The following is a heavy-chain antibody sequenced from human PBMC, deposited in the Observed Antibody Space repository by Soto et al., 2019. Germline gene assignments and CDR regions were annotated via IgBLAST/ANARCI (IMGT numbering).Heavy chain of an antibody. Sequence: QLQLQESGSGLVKPSQTLSLTCAVSGGSISSGGYSWSWIRQPPGKGLEWIGYIYHSGSTYYNPSLKSRVTISVDRSKNQFSLKLSSVTAADTAVYYCARGVAAATGGVYYYYYGMDVWGQGTTVTVSS. J-gene: IGHJ6*02. CDR2: IYHSGST. CDR1: GGSISSGGYS. CDR3: ARGVAAATGGVYYYYYGMDV. V-gene: IGHV4-30-2*01. D-gene: IGHD2-15*01.